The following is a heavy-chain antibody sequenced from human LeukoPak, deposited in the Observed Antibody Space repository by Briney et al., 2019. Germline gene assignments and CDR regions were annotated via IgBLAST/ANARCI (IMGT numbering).Heavy chain of an antibody. D-gene: IGHD3-10*01. CDR2: ISGDVGEI. V-gene: IGHV3-43*02. CDR3: AKGGFDGTGYFDL. CDR1: GFTFDDYF. J-gene: IGHJ2*01. Sequence: GGSLRLSCAPSGFTFDDYFTHWGRQAPGKGLEWVSLISGDVGEIHSADLVKGRFTISRDNSKHSLYLQMNSLRTEDTALYYCAKGGFDGTGYFDLWGRGTLVTVSS.